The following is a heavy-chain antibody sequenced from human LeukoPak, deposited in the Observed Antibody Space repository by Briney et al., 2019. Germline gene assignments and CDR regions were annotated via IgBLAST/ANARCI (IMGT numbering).Heavy chain of an antibody. Sequence: PSETLSLTRAVYGGSFSGYYWSWIRQPPGKGLEWIGEINHSGSTNCNPSLKSRVTISVDTSKNQFSLKLSSVTAADTAVYYCARGLQWLLPFDYWGQGTLVTVSS. CDR3: ARGLQWLLPFDY. CDR1: GGSFSGYY. J-gene: IGHJ4*02. V-gene: IGHV4-34*01. D-gene: IGHD6-19*01. CDR2: INHSGST.